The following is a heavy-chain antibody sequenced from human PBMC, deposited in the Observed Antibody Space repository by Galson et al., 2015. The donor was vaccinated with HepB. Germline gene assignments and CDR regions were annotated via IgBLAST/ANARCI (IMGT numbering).Heavy chain of an antibody. V-gene: IGHV3-23*01. J-gene: IGHJ3*02. CDR2: ISGSGGST. CDR1: GFTFSSYA. CDR3: AKGSSGSYGLYAFDI. D-gene: IGHD3-10*01. Sequence: SLRLSCAASGFTFSSYAMSWVRQAPGKGLEWVSAISGSGGSTYYADSVKGRFTISRDNSKNSLYLQMNSLRAEDTAVYYFAKGSSGSYGLYAFDIWGQGTMVTVSS.